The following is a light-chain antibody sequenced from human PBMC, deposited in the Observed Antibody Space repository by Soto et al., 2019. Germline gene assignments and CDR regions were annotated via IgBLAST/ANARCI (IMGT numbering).Light chain of an antibody. Sequence: EIVLTQSPATLSLSPGERATLSCRASQSVSSYLAWYQQKPGQAPRLLIYDASNRATGIPARFSGIGSGTAFTITISSLEPEDFAVYYCQQRSNWLSITFGQGTRLESK. V-gene: IGKV3-11*01. CDR3: QQRSNWLSIT. CDR1: QSVSSY. J-gene: IGKJ5*01. CDR2: DAS.